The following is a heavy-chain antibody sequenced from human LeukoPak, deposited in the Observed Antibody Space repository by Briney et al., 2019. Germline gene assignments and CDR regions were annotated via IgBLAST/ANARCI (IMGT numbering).Heavy chain of an antibody. CDR1: GFTFSSYS. CDR2: VSTGSNYI. V-gene: IGHV3-21*01. J-gene: IGHJ6*02. Sequence: GGSLRLSCTASGFTFSSYSLNWVRQAPGKGLEWVSSVSTGSNYIYYADSVKGRFTISRDNDKNSLYLQMNSLRVEDTAVYYCVSEGYNYSGMDVWGQGTTVTVSS. CDR3: VSEGYNYSGMDV.